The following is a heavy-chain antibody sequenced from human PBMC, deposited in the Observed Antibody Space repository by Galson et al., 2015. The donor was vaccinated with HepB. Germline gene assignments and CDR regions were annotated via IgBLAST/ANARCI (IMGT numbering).Heavy chain of an antibody. Sequence: SVKVSCKASGYTFTSYAMHWVRQAPGQRLEWMGWINAGNGNTKYSQKFQGRVTITRDTSASTAYMELSSLRSEDTAVYYCARDQYYYGSGSYLYGGIFDYWGQGTLVTVSS. CDR1: GYTFTSYA. D-gene: IGHD3-10*01. V-gene: IGHV1-3*01. J-gene: IGHJ4*02. CDR3: ARDQYYYGSGSYLYGGIFDY. CDR2: INAGNGNT.